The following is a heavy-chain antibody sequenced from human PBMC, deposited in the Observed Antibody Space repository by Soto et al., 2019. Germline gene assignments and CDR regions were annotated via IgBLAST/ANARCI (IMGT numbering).Heavy chain of an antibody. CDR1: GGSFSGYY. CDR3: ARITYYDFWSGYLSHYYYYYMDV. D-gene: IGHD3-3*01. CDR2: INHSGST. V-gene: IGHV4-34*01. Sequence: SETLSLTCAVYGGSFSGYYWSWIRQPPGKGLEWIGEINHSGSTNYNPSLKSRVTISVDTSKNQFSLKLSSVTAADTAVYYCARITYYDFWSGYLSHYYYYYMDVWGKGTTVTVSS. J-gene: IGHJ6*03.